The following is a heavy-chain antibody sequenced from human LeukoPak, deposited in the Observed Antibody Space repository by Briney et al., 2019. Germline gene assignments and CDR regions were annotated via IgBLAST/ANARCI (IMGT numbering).Heavy chain of an antibody. CDR3: ARHSGGELPRPFDY. CDR1: GYRFGGYW. CDR2: IYPDDSDT. J-gene: IGHJ4*02. D-gene: IGHD1-26*01. V-gene: IGHV5-51*01. Sequence: GESLKICCKASGYRFGGYWIGWVRQLPGKGLEWMAIIYPDDSDTRYSPTFEGQVTISADKSISTAYLQWSSLKASDTAMYYCARHSGGELPRPFDYWGQGTLVTVSS.